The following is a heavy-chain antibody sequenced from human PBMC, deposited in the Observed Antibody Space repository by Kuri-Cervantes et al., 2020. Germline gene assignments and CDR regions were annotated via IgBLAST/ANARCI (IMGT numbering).Heavy chain of an antibody. CDR1: GGSISSYY. CDR2: IYHSGST. Sequence: GSLRLSCTVSGGSISSYYWSWIRQPPGKGLEWIGEIYHSGSTNYNPSLKSRVTISVDKSKNQFSLKLSSVTAADTAVYYCASRSSGYDPLDYWGQGTLVTVSS. D-gene: IGHD5-12*01. CDR3: ASRSSGYDPLDY. J-gene: IGHJ4*02. V-gene: IGHV4-59*12.